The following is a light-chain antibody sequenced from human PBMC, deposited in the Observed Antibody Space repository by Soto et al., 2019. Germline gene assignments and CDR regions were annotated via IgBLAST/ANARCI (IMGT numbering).Light chain of an antibody. V-gene: IGLV7-46*01. Sequence: QAVVTQEPSLTVSPGGTVTLTCGSSTGGVTSGHYPYWFQQKPGQAPRTLVYDTSDRPSWTPARFTGSLLGGKAALTLSGAQPEDEADYYCLLCYSGVRVFGGGTKLTVL. J-gene: IGLJ2*01. CDR3: LLCYSGVRV. CDR2: DTS. CDR1: TGGVTSGHY.